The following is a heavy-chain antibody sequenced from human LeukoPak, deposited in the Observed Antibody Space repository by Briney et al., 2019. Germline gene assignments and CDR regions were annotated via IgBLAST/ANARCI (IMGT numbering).Heavy chain of an antibody. V-gene: IGHV4-61*02. J-gene: IGHJ4*02. CDR3: AREGPIDYDSSGYYYGTFDY. CDR2: IYTSGST. Sequence: PSETLSLTCTVSGGSISSGSYYWSWIRQPAGKGLEWIGRIYTSGSTNYNPSLKSRVTISVDTSKNQFSLKLSSVTAADTAVYYCAREGPIDYDSSGYYYGTFDYWGQGTLVTVSS. D-gene: IGHD3-22*01. CDR1: GGSISSGSYY.